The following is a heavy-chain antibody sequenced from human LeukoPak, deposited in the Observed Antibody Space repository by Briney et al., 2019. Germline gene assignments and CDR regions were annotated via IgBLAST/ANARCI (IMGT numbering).Heavy chain of an antibody. CDR1: GFTFSSYA. Sequence: PGGSLRLSCAASGFTFSSYAMSWVRQAPGEGLEWVSAISGSGGSTYYADSVKGRFTISRDNSKNTLYLQMNSLRAEDTAVYYCAKAPSSLRFLEWFGDYWGQGTLVTVSS. D-gene: IGHD3-3*01. CDR3: AKAPSSLRFLEWFGDY. J-gene: IGHJ4*02. CDR2: ISGSGGST. V-gene: IGHV3-23*01.